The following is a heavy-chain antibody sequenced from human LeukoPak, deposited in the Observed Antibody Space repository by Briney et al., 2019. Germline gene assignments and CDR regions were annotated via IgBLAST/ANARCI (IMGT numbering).Heavy chain of an antibody. Sequence: SETLSLTCTVSGGSISSHYWSWIRQPPGKGLEWIGYIYYSGSTNYNPSLKSRVTISVDTSKNQFSLKLSSVTAADTAVYYCARETTVVTPGRSDVFDIWGQGTMVTVSS. CDR3: ARETTVVTPGRSDVFDI. V-gene: IGHV4-59*11. J-gene: IGHJ3*02. CDR1: GGSISSHY. D-gene: IGHD4-23*01. CDR2: IYYSGST.